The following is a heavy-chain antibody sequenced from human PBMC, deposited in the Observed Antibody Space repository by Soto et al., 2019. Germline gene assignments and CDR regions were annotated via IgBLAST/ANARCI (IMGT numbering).Heavy chain of an antibody. D-gene: IGHD2-8*01. V-gene: IGHV1-69*01. CDR3: ARAYMNCTNWQHYYGMDV. CDR1: GGTFNNLG. CDR2: IIPVFDTT. J-gene: IGHJ6*02. Sequence: QVQLVQSGAEVRKPGSSVKVSCKASGGTFNNLGISWVRQAPGQGLEWMGGIIPVFDTTNYAQKFQDRVTITEDEPTITAYMELSSVRCEHTAVCYCARAYMNCTNWQHYYGMDVWGQGTPVTGSS.